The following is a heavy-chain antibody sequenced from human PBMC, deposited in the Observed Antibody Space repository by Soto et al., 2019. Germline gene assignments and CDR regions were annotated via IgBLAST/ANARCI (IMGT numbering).Heavy chain of an antibody. CDR3: AADATAWQQMVPSDY. CDR2: IAVGSGYT. Sequence: AASVKVSCKASGFTFTSSAFQWLRQARGQRLEWIGWIAVGSGYTNYAQRFQDRVTLTRDMSTATTYMELSRLTSEDTAIYYCAADATAWQQMVPSDYWGQGTLVTVSS. D-gene: IGHD2-8*01. J-gene: IGHJ4*02. V-gene: IGHV1-58*01. CDR1: GFTFTSSA.